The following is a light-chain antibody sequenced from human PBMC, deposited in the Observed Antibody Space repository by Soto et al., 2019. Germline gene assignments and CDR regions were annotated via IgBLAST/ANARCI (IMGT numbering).Light chain of an antibody. V-gene: IGKV1-9*01. CDR3: QQLNTYPLT. CDR2: AVS. Sequence: DIQLTQSPSFLSASVGDRVTITCRASQGISSYLAWYQQEPGKAPKLLIYAVSTLHSGVPSRFSGSGSGTEFTLTISSLQPDDFATYYCQQLNTYPLTFGGGTKVEIK. J-gene: IGKJ4*01. CDR1: QGISSY.